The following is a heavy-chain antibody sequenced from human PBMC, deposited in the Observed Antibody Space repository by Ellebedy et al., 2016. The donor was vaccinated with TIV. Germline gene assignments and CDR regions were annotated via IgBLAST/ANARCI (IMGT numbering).Heavy chain of an antibody. V-gene: IGHV3-30-3*01. CDR2: TSYDEINK. CDR1: GFTFTNYA. CDR3: AKEPKKHADPWYFDL. J-gene: IGHJ2*01. Sequence: GESLKISCAASGFTFTNYAMHWVRQAPGKGLEWVAVTSYDEINKYYADSVKGRFTISRDNSKNTMFLQMDSPRAEDTALYYCAKEPKKHADPWYFDLWGRGTLVTVSS.